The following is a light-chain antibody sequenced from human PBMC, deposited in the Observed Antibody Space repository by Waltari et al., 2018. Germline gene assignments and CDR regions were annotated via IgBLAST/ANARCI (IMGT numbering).Light chain of an antibody. CDR1: QSVSSN. CDR3: QQYHKWPPWT. Sequence: EIVMTQSPATLSVSPGARVTLSCRASQSVSSNLAWYQQKPGQAPRLLIYGASTRATGIPARFSGSGSGTEFTLTISSLQSEDFAVYYCQQYHKWPPWTFGQGTKVEIK. CDR2: GAS. V-gene: IGKV3-15*01. J-gene: IGKJ1*01.